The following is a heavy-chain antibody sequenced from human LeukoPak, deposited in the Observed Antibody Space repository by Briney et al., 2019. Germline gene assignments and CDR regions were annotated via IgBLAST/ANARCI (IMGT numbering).Heavy chain of an antibody. D-gene: IGHD6-19*01. Sequence: GGSLRLSCAASGFTFSSYGMSWVRQAPGKGLEWVSTISGSGGSTYYADSVKGRFTISRDNSKNTLYLQMNSLRADDTAVYYCARGGGMDSSGWPLSDYWGQGTLVTVSS. J-gene: IGHJ4*02. V-gene: IGHV3-23*01. CDR3: ARGGGMDSSGWPLSDY. CDR1: GFTFSSYG. CDR2: ISGSGGST.